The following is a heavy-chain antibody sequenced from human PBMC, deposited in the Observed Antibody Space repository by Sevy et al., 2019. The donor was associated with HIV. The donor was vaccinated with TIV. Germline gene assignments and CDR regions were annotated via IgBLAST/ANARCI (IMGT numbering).Heavy chain of an antibody. CDR3: TTDGPGGRLFDY. CDR2: IKSKTDGGTT. CDR1: GFTFSNAW. V-gene: IGHV3-15*01. J-gene: IGHJ4*02. Sequence: LSLTCAASGFTFSNAWMSWVRQAPGKGLEWVGRIKSKTDGGTTDYAAPVKGRFTISRDDSKNTLYLQMNSLKTEDTAVYYCTTDGPGGRLFDYWGQGTLVTVSS. D-gene: IGHD3-10*01.